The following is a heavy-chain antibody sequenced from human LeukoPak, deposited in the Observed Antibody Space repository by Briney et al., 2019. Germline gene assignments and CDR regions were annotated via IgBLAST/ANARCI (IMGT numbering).Heavy chain of an antibody. V-gene: IGHV4-34*01. Sequence: SETLSLTCIVSGGSISTSAYYWSWIRQPPGKGLEWIGEINHSGSTNYNPSLKSRVTISVDTSKNQFSLKLSSVTAADTAVYYCAYQYYGSGEVYFDYWGQGTLVTVSS. CDR3: AYQYYGSGEVYFDY. D-gene: IGHD3-10*01. CDR1: GGSISTSAYY. J-gene: IGHJ4*02. CDR2: INHSGST.